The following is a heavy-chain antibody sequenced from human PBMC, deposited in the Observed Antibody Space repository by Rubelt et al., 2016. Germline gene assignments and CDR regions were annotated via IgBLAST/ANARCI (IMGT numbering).Heavy chain of an antibody. V-gene: IGHV2-5*02. Sequence: QITLKESGPTLVKPTQTLTLTCTFSGFSLSTSGVGVGWIRQPPGKALEWLALIYWDNDKRYNPSLGSSLTITKDTSTDQVVLTMNHMDPVDAATYYCAHRREYNGGWNEGYFDYWGQGILVTVSA. CDR1: GFSLSTSGVG. CDR2: IYWDNDK. CDR3: AHRREYNGGWNEGYFDY. J-gene: IGHJ4*02. D-gene: IGHD2-8*01.